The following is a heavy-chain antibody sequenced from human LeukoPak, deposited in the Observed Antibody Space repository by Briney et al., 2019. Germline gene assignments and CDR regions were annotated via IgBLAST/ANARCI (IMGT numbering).Heavy chain of an antibody. CDR3: ARAPSRGYLYYYYGMDV. Sequence: PSETLSLTCTVSGGSTSSYYWSWIRQPPGKGLEWIGYIYYSGSTNYNPSLKSRVTISVDTSKNQFSLKLSSVTAADTAVYYCARAPSRGYLYYYYGMDVWGQGTTVTVSS. D-gene: IGHD5-18*01. V-gene: IGHV4-59*01. CDR2: IYYSGST. J-gene: IGHJ6*02. CDR1: GGSTSSYY.